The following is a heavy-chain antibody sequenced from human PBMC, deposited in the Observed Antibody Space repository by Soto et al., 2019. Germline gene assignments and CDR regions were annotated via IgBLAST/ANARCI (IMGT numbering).Heavy chain of an antibody. Sequence: SGPTLVNPTQTLTLTCTFSGFSLSTSGVGVGWIRQPPGKALEWLALIYWNDDKRYSPSLKSRLTITKDTSKNQVVLTMTNMGPVDTATYYCAHRRITMVRGVIINFDYWGQGTLVTVSS. CDR1: GFSLSTSGVG. V-gene: IGHV2-5*01. CDR2: IYWNDDK. J-gene: IGHJ4*02. CDR3: AHRRITMVRGVIINFDY. D-gene: IGHD3-10*01.